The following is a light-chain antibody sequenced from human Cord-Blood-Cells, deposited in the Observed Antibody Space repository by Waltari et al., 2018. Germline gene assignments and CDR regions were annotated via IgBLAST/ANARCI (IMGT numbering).Light chain of an antibody. CDR3: CSYAGSYTWV. CDR1: RSDVGGYNY. J-gene: IGLJ3*02. V-gene: IGLV2-11*01. Sequence: SALTPPRPVSGSPGPSVTISCTGTRSDVGGYNYVSWYQQHPGKAPKLMIYDVSKRPSGVPDRFSGSKSGNTASLTISGLQAEDEADYYCCSYAGSYTWVFGGGTKLTVL. CDR2: DVS.